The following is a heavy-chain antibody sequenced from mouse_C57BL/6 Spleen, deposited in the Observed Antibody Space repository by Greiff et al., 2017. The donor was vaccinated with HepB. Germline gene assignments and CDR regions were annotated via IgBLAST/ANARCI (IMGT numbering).Heavy chain of an antibody. V-gene: IGHV1-50*01. CDR1: GYTFTSYW. D-gene: IGHD1-1*01. J-gene: IGHJ2*01. Sequence: QVQLQQPGAELVKPGASVKLSCKASGYTFTSYWMQWVKQRPGQGLEWIGEIDPSDSYTNYNQKFKGKATLTVDTSSSTAYMQLSSLTSVDSAVYYCARYGSRHYFDYWGQGTTLTVSS. CDR2: IDPSDSYT. CDR3: ARYGSRHYFDY.